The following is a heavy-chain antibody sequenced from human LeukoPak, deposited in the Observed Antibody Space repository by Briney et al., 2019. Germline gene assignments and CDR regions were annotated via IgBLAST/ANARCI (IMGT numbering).Heavy chain of an antibody. D-gene: IGHD2-2*01. V-gene: IGHV3-23*01. CDR2: ISGSGGST. J-gene: IGHJ5*02. CDR1: GFTFSTYA. Sequence: PGGSLRLSCVASGFTFSTYAMSWVRQAPGKGLEWVSAISGSGGSTYYADSVKGRFTISRDNSKNTLYLQMNSLRAEDTAVYYCAKDLSYAAPVSWFDPWGQGTLVTVSS. CDR3: AKDLSYAAPVSWFDP.